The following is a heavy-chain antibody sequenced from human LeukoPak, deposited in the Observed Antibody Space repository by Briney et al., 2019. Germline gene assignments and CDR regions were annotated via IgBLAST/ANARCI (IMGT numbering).Heavy chain of an antibody. CDR1: GFTFGLYA. CDR2: ISSNGGST. CDR3: ARWVSTSYDAFDI. J-gene: IGHJ3*02. Sequence: PGGSLRLSCAASGFTFGLYAMHWVRQAPGKGLEYVSAISSNGGSTYYANSVKGRFTISRDNSKNTLYLQMGSLRAEDMAVYYCARWVSTSYDAFDIWGQGTMVTVSS. V-gene: IGHV3-64*01. D-gene: IGHD6-6*01.